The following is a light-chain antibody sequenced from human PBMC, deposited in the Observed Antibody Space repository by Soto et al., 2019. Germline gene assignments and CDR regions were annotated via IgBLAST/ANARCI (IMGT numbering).Light chain of an antibody. Sequence: DIQMTQSPPALSASVGDRVTIICRASESINTYLAWFQQKPGKVPKLLISDVSTLQTGVPSRFSGSGYETEFTLTISNLQPEDAATYYCQKYNTAPPTFGEGTKVDIK. CDR3: QKYNTAPPT. J-gene: IGKJ1*01. CDR1: ESINTY. V-gene: IGKV1-27*01. CDR2: DVS.